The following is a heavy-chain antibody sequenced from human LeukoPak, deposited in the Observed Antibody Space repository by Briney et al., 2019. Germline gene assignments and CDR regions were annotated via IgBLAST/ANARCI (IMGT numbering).Heavy chain of an antibody. D-gene: IGHD6-13*01. V-gene: IGHV7-4-1*02. CDR1: GYTFTSYA. Sequence: GASVKVSCKASGYTFTSYAMNWVRQAPGQGLEWMGWINTNTGNPTYAQGFTGRFVFSLDTSVSTAYLQISSLKAEDTAVYYCARDPRVKGIYSSSWYNWFDPWGQGTLVTVSS. J-gene: IGHJ5*02. CDR3: ARDPRVKGIYSSSWYNWFDP. CDR2: INTNTGNP.